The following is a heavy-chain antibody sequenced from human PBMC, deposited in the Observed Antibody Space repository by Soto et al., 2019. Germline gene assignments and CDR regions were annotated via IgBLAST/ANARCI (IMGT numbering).Heavy chain of an antibody. J-gene: IGHJ4*02. V-gene: IGHV4-59*01. Sequence: SDTLSLTCTFSGFSISSYYLSWIRQPPGKGLEWIGYIYYSGSTNYNPSLKSRVTISVDTSKNQFSLKLSSVTAADTAVYYCARGARSIVANPFDYWGQGTPVTVSS. CDR2: IYYSGST. CDR1: GFSISSYY. D-gene: IGHD5-12*01. CDR3: ARGARSIVANPFDY.